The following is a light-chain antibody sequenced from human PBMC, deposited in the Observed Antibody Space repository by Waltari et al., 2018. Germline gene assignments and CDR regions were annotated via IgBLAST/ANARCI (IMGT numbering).Light chain of an antibody. CDR2: DAS. Sequence: PGARATLSCRANQSLDNYCSWYQQKPGLTPRLLIFDASNRATGIPVRFSGSGSGTDFTLTINSLEPEDFAVSSCQQRSNWPPGRTFGGGTKVEVK. V-gene: IGKV3-11*01. CDR1: QSLDNY. J-gene: IGKJ4*01. CDR3: QQRSNWPPGRT.